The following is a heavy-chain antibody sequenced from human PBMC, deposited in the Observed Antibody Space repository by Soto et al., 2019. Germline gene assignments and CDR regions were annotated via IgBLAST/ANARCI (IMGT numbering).Heavy chain of an antibody. J-gene: IGHJ4*02. Sequence: GGSLRLSCAASGFTFNIYGMHWVRQAPDRGLEWVALISYDGSNQYYADSVKGRFTISRDNSKNTLFLQMNSLRADDTAVYYCAKDQASGQGSFDSWGQGTLVTVSS. CDR1: GFTFNIYG. CDR3: AKDQASGQGSFDS. CDR2: ISYDGSNQ. V-gene: IGHV3-30*18.